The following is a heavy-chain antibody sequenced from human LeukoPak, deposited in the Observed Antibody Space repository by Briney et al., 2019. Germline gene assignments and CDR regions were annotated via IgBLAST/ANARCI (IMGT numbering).Heavy chain of an antibody. J-gene: IGHJ5*02. Sequence: PSETLSLTCTVSGGSISSYYWSWIRQPPGKGLEWIGYIYYSGSTNYNPSLKSRVTISVDTSKNQFSLKLSSVTAADTAVYYCASVAMVRGVIPWFDPWGQGTLVTVSS. D-gene: IGHD3-10*01. CDR2: IYYSGST. CDR1: GGSISSYY. V-gene: IGHV4-59*01. CDR3: ASVAMVRGVIPWFDP.